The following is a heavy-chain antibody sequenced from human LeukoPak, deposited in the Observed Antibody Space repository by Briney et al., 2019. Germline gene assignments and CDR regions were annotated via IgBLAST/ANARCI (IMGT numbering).Heavy chain of an antibody. CDR2: INHSGST. CDR3: ARGKYSSGWYYKGYFDY. Sequence: SETLSLTCTVSGGSISSYYWSWIRQPPGKGLEWIGEINHSGSTNYNPSLKSRVTISVDTSKNQFSLKLSSVTAADTAVYYCARGKYSSGWYYKGYFDYWGQGTLVTVSS. V-gene: IGHV4-34*01. D-gene: IGHD6-19*01. J-gene: IGHJ4*02. CDR1: GGSISSYY.